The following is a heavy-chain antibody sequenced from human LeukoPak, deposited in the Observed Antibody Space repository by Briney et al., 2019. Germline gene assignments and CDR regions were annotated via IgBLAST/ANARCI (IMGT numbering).Heavy chain of an antibody. D-gene: IGHD3-16*01. CDR1: GGSISSYY. CDR2: IYYSGST. J-gene: IGHJ2*01. Sequence: SETLSLTCIVSGGSISSYYWSWIRQPPGKGLEWIGYIYYSGSTNYNPSLKSRVTISVDTSKNQFSLKLSSVTAADTAVYYCARGGGPQGWYFDLWGRGTLVTVSS. V-gene: IGHV4-59*01. CDR3: ARGGGPQGWYFDL.